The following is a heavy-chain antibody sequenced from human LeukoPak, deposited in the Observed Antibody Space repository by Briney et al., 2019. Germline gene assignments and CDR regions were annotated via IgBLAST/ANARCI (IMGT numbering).Heavy chain of an antibody. CDR3: ARDPSYYGSGRVRWFDP. V-gene: IGHV4-59*11. CDR1: GVSISSHC. CDR2: ICYTGST. Sequence: SGTLSLTCAVSGVSISSHCWGWIRQPPGKGLEWIASICYTGSTEYCPSLKSRVTMSVDTSKNQFSLRLMSVTAADTAVYFCARDPSYYGSGRVRWFDPWGQGTLVSVSS. J-gene: IGHJ5*02. D-gene: IGHD3-10*01.